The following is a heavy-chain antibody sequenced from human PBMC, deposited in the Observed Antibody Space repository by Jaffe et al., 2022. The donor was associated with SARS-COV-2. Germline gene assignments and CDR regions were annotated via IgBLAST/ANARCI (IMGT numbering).Heavy chain of an antibody. CDR3: ARERITMIVVRYYGMDV. V-gene: IGHV1-2*04. Sequence: QVQLVQSGAEVKKPGASVKVSCKASGYTFTGYYMHWVRQAPGQGLEWMGWINPNSGGTNYAQKFQGWVTMTRDTSISTAYMELSRLRSDDTAVYYCARERITMIVVRYYGMDVWGQGTTVTVSS. CDR2: INPNSGGT. J-gene: IGHJ6*02. CDR1: GYTFTGYY. D-gene: IGHD3-22*01.